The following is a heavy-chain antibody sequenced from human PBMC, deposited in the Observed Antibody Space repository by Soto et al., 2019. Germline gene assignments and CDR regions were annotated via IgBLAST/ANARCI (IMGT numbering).Heavy chain of an antibody. J-gene: IGHJ5*02. CDR2: IYTGDTP. CDR3: TRDLMDVVPPADDLFDP. V-gene: IGHV3-53*01. D-gene: IGHD2-2*01. Sequence: GWSLRLSCAASRFTVGSSYVSWVRQAPGKGLEWVSVIYTGDTPYYADSVKGRFTISRDNSKNTLYLQMNSLRVEDTAVYYCTRDLMDVVPPADDLFDPWGQGILVTVSS. CDR1: RFTVGSSY.